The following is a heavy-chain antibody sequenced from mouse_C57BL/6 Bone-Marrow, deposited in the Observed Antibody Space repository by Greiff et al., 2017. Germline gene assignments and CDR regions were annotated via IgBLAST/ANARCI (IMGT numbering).Heavy chain of an antibody. D-gene: IGHD2-4*01. V-gene: IGHV1-55*01. CDR1: GYTFTSYW. J-gene: IGHJ3*01. CDR2: IYPGSGST. CDR3: ARGGLRPMFAY. Sequence: QVQLKQSGAELVKPGASVKMSCKASGYTFTSYWITWVKQRPGQGLEWIGDIYPGSGSTNYNEKFKSKATLTVDTSSSTAYMQLSSLTSEDSAVYYCARGGLRPMFAYWGQGTLVTVSA.